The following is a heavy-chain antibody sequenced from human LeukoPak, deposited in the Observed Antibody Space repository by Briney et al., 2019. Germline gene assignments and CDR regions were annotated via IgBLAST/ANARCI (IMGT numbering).Heavy chain of an antibody. CDR3: AKRIQSAMATGY. D-gene: IGHD5-18*01. V-gene: IGHV3-23*01. J-gene: IGHJ4*02. CDR1: GFTFSIYG. CDR2: ISGSGGST. Sequence: GGTLRLSCAASGFTFSIYGMNWVRQAPGKGLEWVSLISGSGGSTYYADSVKGRFTISRDNSNNTLYLQMYSLGVEDTAVYYCAKRIQSAMATGYWGQGTLVTVSS.